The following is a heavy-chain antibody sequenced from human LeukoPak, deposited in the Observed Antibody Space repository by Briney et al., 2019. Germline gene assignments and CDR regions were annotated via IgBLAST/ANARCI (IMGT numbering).Heavy chain of an antibody. CDR2: ITPIFGAA. J-gene: IGHJ4*02. CDR1: GGTFSSYP. Sequence: GSSVKVSCKASGGTFSSYPFTWVRQAPGQGLEWMGEITPIFGAANYAQTFQGRVTITADESTSTVFMELRSLRSDDTAVYYCAREGLGELTLDYWGQGTLVTVSS. D-gene: IGHD3-16*01. V-gene: IGHV1-69*19. CDR3: AREGLGELTLDY.